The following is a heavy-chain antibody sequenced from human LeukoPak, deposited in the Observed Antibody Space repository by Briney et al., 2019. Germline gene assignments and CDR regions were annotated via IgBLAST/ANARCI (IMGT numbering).Heavy chain of an antibody. CDR2: IYHSGNT. CDR1: SYSISNGYY. Sequence: SETLSLTCTVSSYSISNGYYWAWIRQPPGKGLEWIGNIYHSGNTYYNPSLKSRVTTSVDTSKNQFSLNLNSVTAADTAVYYCARAYSSSWYFNWFDPWGQGTLVTVSS. J-gene: IGHJ5*02. V-gene: IGHV4-38-2*02. CDR3: ARAYSSSWYFNWFDP. D-gene: IGHD6-13*01.